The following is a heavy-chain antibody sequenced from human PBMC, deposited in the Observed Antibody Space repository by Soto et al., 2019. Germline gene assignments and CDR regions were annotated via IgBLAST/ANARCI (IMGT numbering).Heavy chain of an antibody. CDR1: GGSISSYY. J-gene: IGHJ4*02. CDR3: ARAAFGVVIGY. Sequence: SETLSLTCTVSGGSISSYYWSWIRQPPGKGLEWIGYIYYSGSTNYNPSLKSRVTISVDTSKNQFSLKLSSVTAADTAVYYCARAAFGVVIGYWGQGTLVTVSS. CDR2: IYYSGST. D-gene: IGHD3-3*01. V-gene: IGHV4-59*01.